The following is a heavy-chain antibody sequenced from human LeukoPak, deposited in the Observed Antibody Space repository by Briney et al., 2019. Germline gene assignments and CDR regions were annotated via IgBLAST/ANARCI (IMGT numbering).Heavy chain of an antibody. CDR2: IYWDDDK. Sequence: SGPTLVKPTQTLTLTCTFSGFSLSTSGVGVCWIRQPPGKALEWLALIYWDDDKRYSPSLKSRLTITKDTSKNQVVLTMTNMDPVDTATYYCAHRGPGSYLGFAFDIWGQGTMVTVSS. J-gene: IGHJ3*02. D-gene: IGHD3-10*01. CDR3: AHRGPGSYLGFAFDI. V-gene: IGHV2-5*02. CDR1: GFSLSTSGVG.